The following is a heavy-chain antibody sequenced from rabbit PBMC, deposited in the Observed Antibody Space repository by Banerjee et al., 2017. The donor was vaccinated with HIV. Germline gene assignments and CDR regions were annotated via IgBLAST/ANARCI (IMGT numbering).Heavy chain of an antibody. J-gene: IGHJ4*01. V-gene: IGHV1S45*01. CDR2: IDPVFGST. Sequence: QEQLVESGGDLVKPEGSLTLTCTASGFSFSSSYWICWVRQAPGKGLEWIGYIDPVFGSTYYASWVNGRFTISSHNAQNTLYLQLNSLTAADTATYFCARSYVNDAFDLWGQGTLVTVS. CDR1: GFSFSSSYW. CDR3: ARSYVNDAFDL. D-gene: IGHD6-1*01.